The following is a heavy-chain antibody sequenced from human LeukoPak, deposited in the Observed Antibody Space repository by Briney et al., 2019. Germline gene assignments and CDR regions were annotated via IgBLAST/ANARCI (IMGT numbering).Heavy chain of an antibody. D-gene: IGHD4-17*01. CDR2: ISSSGSVI. J-gene: IGHJ4*02. CDR1: GFIFRDYY. Sequence: GGSLRLSCAASGFIFRDYYMTWIRQAPGKGLEWVSYISSSGSVIYYADSVKGRFTISRDNAKNSLYLQMNSLRAEDTAVYHCAGVPKYGDYGIDYWGQGTLVTVSS. CDR3: AGVPKYGDYGIDY. V-gene: IGHV3-11*01.